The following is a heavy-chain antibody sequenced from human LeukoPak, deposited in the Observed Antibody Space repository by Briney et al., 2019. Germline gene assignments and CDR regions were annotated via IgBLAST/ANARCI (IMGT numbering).Heavy chain of an antibody. V-gene: IGHV1-69*05. CDR2: IIPIFGTA. J-gene: IGHJ4*02. CDR3: ARGTAGYYYDSSGFLS. Sequence: GASVKVSCKASGGTFSSYAISWVRQASGQGLEWMGGIIPIFGTANYAQKFQGRVTMTRDTSTSTVYMELSSLRSEDTAVYYCARGTAGYYYDSSGFLSWGQGTLVTVSS. CDR1: GGTFSSYA. D-gene: IGHD3-22*01.